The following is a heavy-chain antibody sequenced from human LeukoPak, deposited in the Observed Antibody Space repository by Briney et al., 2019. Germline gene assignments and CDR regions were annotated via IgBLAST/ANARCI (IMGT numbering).Heavy chain of an antibody. CDR2: ISSSSDNI. CDR1: GGSISSYY. D-gene: IGHD3-10*01. V-gene: IGHV3-21*01. CDR3: ARGGLWFGELLSHDY. Sequence: ETLSLTCTVSGGSISSYYWSWVRQAPGKGLEWVSSISSSSDNIYYADSVKGRFTISRDNAKSSLYLQMNSLRAEDTAMYYCARGGLWFGELLSHDYWGQGTLVTVSS. J-gene: IGHJ4*02.